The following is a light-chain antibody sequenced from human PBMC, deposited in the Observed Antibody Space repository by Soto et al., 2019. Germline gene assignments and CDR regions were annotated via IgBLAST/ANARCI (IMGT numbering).Light chain of an antibody. CDR1: QSVGSL. CDR2: AAS. CDR3: QQSYSLPYT. J-gene: IGKJ2*01. Sequence: DTQMTQSPSSLSASVGDRVTITCRASQSVGSLLNWFQQKPGKAPKLLIYAASTLQSGDQSRFSGSGAGADFTLIISSLQPEDFATYYCQQSYSLPYTFGQGTKLEI. V-gene: IGKV1-39*01.